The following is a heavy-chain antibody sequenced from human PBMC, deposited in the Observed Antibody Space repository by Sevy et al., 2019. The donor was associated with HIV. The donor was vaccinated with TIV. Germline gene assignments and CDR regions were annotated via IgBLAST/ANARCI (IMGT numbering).Heavy chain of an antibody. V-gene: IGHV3-23*01. CDR1: GFTFSSYA. CDR2: ISGSGGST. D-gene: IGHD5-18*01. CDR3: AKARVGGVGYSYVRAHLDY. Sequence: GGSLRLSCAASGFTFSSYAMSWVRQAPGKGLEWVSAISGSGGSTYYADSVKGRFTISRDNSKNTLYLQMNSLRAEDTAVYYCAKARVGGVGYSYVRAHLDYWGQGTLVTVSS. J-gene: IGHJ4*02.